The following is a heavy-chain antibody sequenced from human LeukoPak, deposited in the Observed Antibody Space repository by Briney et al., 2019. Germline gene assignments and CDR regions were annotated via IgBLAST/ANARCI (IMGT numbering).Heavy chain of an antibody. CDR2: ISYGGSNK. V-gene: IGHV3-30*01. Sequence: GGSLRLSCAASGFTFSSYAMHWVRQAPGKGLEWVAVISYGGSNKYYADSVKGRFTISRDNSKNTLYLQMNSLRAEDTAVYYCARDERAYNWFDPWGQGTLVTVSS. J-gene: IGHJ5*02. CDR1: GFTFSSYA. CDR3: ARDERAYNWFDP. D-gene: IGHD6-25*01.